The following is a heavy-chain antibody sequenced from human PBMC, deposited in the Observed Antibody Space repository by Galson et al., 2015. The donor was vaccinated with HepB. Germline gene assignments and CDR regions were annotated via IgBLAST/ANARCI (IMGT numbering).Heavy chain of an antibody. Sequence: SLRLSCAASGFTFSTYSMTWVRQAPGKGLEWISYISSSSGTSYYADSVKGRFTISRDNAKNSLYLQMNSLRAEDTAVYFCARYPPPYEFWSGYSRTGSDYWGQGTLVTVSS. CDR1: GFTFSTYS. J-gene: IGHJ4*02. CDR3: ARYPPPYEFWSGYSRTGSDY. CDR2: ISSSSGTS. V-gene: IGHV3-48*01. D-gene: IGHD3-3*01.